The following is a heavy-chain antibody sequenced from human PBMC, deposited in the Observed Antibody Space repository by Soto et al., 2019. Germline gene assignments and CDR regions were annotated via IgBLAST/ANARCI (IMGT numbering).Heavy chain of an antibody. D-gene: IGHD2-21*02. CDR1: GYTFSNYG. Sequence: AAVKVSCKASGYTFSNYGIRWVRQAPGQGLEWMGWISGYNGKTNYAQKVQDRVTMTTDTSTSTVYMELRSLRSDDTAVYYCAREGDVPYHCYRQDFSGQRTTDIVSS. CDR3: AREGDVPYHCYRQDF. CDR2: ISGYNGKT. V-gene: IGHV1-18*01. J-gene: IGHJ6*02.